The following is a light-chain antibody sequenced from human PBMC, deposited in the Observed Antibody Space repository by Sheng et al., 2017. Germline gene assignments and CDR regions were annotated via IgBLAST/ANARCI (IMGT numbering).Light chain of an antibody. CDR3: HQYGNSPMYS. CDR1: QSVNIY. J-gene: IGKJ2*03. V-gene: IGKV3-20*01. CDR2: GAS. Sequence: EIVLTQSPATLSLSPGDRATLSCRASQSVNIYLAWYQQKPGQAPRLLIYGASNRATGTPDRFSGSGSGTDFTLTVSRLEPEDFAVYYCHQYGNSPMYSFGQGTKLEIK.